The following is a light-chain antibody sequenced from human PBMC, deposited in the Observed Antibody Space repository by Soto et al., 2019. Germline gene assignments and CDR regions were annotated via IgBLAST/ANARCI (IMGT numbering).Light chain of an antibody. J-gene: IGLJ2*01. CDR1: SSDVGGYKY. V-gene: IGLV2-14*03. Sequence: QSALTQPASVSGSPGQSITISCTGTSSDVGGYKYVSWYQQHPGQAPKLIIYDVSYRPSGFSNRFSGSKSGNTASLTISGLQAEYEGDYYCSSYSSSSTLVFGGGTKLTVL. CDR2: DVS. CDR3: SSYSSSSTLV.